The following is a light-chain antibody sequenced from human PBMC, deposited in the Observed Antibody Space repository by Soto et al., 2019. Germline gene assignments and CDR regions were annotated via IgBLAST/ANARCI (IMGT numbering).Light chain of an antibody. V-gene: IGLV2-11*01. CDR2: DVT. J-gene: IGLJ1*01. Sequence: QSVLTQPRSVSGSPGQSVTISCTGISSDLSGYNYVSWYRQHPGKAPKLMIYDVTKRPSGVPDRFSGSKSGNTASLTISGLQAEDLADYYCCSYADSYIVGVFGTGTYVTVL. CDR3: CSYADSYIVGV. CDR1: SSDLSGYNY.